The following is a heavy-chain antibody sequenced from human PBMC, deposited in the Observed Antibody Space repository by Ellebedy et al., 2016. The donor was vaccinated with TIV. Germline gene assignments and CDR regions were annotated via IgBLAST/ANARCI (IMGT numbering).Heavy chain of an antibody. D-gene: IGHD3-9*01. V-gene: IGHV3-66*01. CDR2: IYSGGTT. CDR1: GFPVSSNY. Sequence: GESLKISCAASGFPVSSNYMSWVRQAPGKGLECVSVIYSGGTTYYADYVKGRFTIPRDNSKNTLNLQMNNLRVEDTAVYSCAREVVIYDILTGYYSRYFQHWGQGTLVTVSS. CDR3: AREVVIYDILTGYYSRYFQH. J-gene: IGHJ1*01.